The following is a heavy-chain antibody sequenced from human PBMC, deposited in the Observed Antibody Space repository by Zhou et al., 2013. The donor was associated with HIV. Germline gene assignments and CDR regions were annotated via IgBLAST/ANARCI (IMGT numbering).Heavy chain of an antibody. CDR2: IIPMFGTP. CDR3: ARERYYFDSSAFSLGATWLDP. J-gene: IGHJ5*02. V-gene: IGHV1-69*05. CDR1: GGSFISYA. Sequence: QVQLVQSGAEVKKPGSSVKVSCKASGGSFISYAISWVRQAPGQGLEWMGGIIPMFGTPNYAQKFHGRVTITTDETTSTAYMELSSLRSEDTAVYYCARERYYFDSSAFSLGATWLDPWGQGTLVIVSS. D-gene: IGHD3-22*01.